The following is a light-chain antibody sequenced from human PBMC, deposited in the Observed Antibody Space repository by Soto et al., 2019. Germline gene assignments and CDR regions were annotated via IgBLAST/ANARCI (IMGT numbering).Light chain of an antibody. J-gene: IGLJ7*01. V-gene: IGLV4-69*01. CDR2: VNSVGSH. Sequence: QSVLTQSPSASASLGASVKLTCTLTSGHSNYDIAWHEQQPEKGPRYLLKVNSVGSHIKGDGIPDRFSGSSSAAERYLFISSLQSEDEADYYCQTWGTGSAIVVFGGGTQLTVL. CDR3: QTWGTGSAIVV. CDR1: SGHSNYD.